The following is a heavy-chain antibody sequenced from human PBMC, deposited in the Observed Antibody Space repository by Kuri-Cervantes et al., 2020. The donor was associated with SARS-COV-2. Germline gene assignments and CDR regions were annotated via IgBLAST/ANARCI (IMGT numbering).Heavy chain of an antibody. Sequence: LSLTCAASGFTFSSYDMSWVRQAPGKGLEWVAGIGSYGVTTNYADSVKGRFAVSRDNSKNTLSLQMNSLRAEDTAVYYCARDLRLGKSLDYWGQGTLVTVSS. CDR1: GFTFSSYD. J-gene: IGHJ4*02. D-gene: IGHD7-27*01. CDR2: IGSYGVTT. V-gene: IGHV3-23*01. CDR3: ARDLRLGKSLDY.